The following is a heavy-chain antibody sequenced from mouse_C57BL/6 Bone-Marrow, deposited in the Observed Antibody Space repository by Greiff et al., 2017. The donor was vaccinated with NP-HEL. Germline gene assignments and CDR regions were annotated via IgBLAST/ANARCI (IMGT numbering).Heavy chain of an antibody. D-gene: IGHD1-1*01. Sequence: VQLQQSGPELVKPGASVKMSCKASGYTFTDYNMHWVKQSHGKSLEWIGYINPNNGGTSYNQKFKGKATLTVNKSSSTAYMELRSLTSEDSAVYYCARWDYGSSFLFDYWGQGTTLTVSS. CDR2: INPNNGGT. V-gene: IGHV1-22*01. CDR1: GYTFTDYN. J-gene: IGHJ2*01. CDR3: ARWDYGSSFLFDY.